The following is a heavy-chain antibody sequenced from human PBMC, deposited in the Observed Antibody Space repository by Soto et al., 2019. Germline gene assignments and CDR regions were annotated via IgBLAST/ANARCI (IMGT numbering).Heavy chain of an antibody. D-gene: IGHD6-19*01. V-gene: IGHV4-30-4*01. Sequence: SETLSLTCTVSGGSISSGDYYWSWVRQPPGKDLEYIGYIYYTGNTYYNPSLNSRVTISVDTSKNQFSLKLSSVTAADTAVYFCVGRLAVKPRYYFAYWGQGTLVPVSS. J-gene: IGHJ4*02. CDR2: IYYTGNT. CDR1: GGSISSGDYY. CDR3: VGRLAVKPRYYFAY.